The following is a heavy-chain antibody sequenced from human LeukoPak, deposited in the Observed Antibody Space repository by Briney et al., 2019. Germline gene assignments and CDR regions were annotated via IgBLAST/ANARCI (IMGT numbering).Heavy chain of an antibody. V-gene: IGHV4-61*01. CDR1: GGSISSGSYY. CDR3: ARSVEGYCSGGSCYSYYYYMDV. CDR2: IYYSGST. D-gene: IGHD2-15*01. Sequence: SETLSLTCTVSGGSISSGSYYWRWIRQPPGKGLEWIGYIYYSGSTNYNPSLKSRVTISVDTSKNQFSLKLSSVTAADTAVYYCARSVEGYCSGGSCYSYYYYMDVWGKGTTVTVSS. J-gene: IGHJ6*03.